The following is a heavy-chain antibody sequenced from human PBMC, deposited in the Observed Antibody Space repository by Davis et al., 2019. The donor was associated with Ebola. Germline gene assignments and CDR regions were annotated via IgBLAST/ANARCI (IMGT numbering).Heavy chain of an antibody. CDR1: GFSLHTSGMC. CDR3: ARSVFAIPDYSYYGMDV. D-gene: IGHD5/OR15-5a*01. V-gene: IGHV2-70*11. CDR2: IDWDDDK. J-gene: IGHJ6*02. Sequence: SGPTLVKPTQTLTLTCTFSGFSLHTSGMCVSWIRQPPGKALEWLARIDWDDDKYYSTSLKTRLIISKDTSKNQVVLIITNMDPVDTATYYCARSVFAIPDYSYYGMDVWGQGTTVTVSS.